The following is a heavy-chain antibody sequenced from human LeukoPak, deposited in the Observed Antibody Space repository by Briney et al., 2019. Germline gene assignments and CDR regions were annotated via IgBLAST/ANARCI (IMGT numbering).Heavy chain of an antibody. V-gene: IGHV3-7*01. CDR1: GFTFSSYS. D-gene: IGHD6-13*01. CDR3: ARGTWYSSSWYDWYFDL. Sequence: PGGSLRLSCAASGFTFSSYSMNWVRQAPGKGLECVANIKQDGSEKYYVDSVKGRFTISRDNAKNSLYLQMNSLRAEDTAVYYCARGTWYSSSWYDWYFDLWGRGTLVTVSS. CDR2: IKQDGSEK. J-gene: IGHJ2*01.